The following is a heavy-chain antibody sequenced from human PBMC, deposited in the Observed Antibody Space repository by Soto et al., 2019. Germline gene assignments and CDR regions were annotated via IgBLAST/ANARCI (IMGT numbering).Heavy chain of an antibody. J-gene: IGHJ4*02. D-gene: IGHD5-12*01. CDR1: GGSISSGGYS. Sequence: PSETLSLTCAVSGGSISSGGYSWSWIRQPPGKGLEWIGYIYHSGSTYYNPSLKSRVTISVDRSKNQFSLKLSSVTAADTAVYYCARGGGRWLQLHGLDYWGQGTLVTVS. CDR2: IYHSGST. V-gene: IGHV4-30-2*01. CDR3: ARGGGRWLQLHGLDY.